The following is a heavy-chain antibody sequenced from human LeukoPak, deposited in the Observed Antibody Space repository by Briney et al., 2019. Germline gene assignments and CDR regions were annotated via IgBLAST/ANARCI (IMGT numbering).Heavy chain of an antibody. J-gene: IGHJ4*02. CDR3: ARVQRGYYYGLFDF. V-gene: IGHV4-34*01. CDR1: GGSFSGYY. D-gene: IGHD5-18*01. CDR2: INHSGST. Sequence: SETLSLTCAVYGGSFSGYYWSWIRQPPGKGLEWIGEINHSGSTNYNPSLKSRATISVDTSKNQFSLKLSSVTAADTAVYYCARVQRGYYYGLFDFWGQGTLVTVSS.